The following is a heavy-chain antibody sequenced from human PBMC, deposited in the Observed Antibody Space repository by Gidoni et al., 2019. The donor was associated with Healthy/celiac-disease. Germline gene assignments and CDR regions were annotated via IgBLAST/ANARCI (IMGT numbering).Heavy chain of an antibody. CDR1: GGTFSSYA. D-gene: IGHD2-15*01. V-gene: IGHV1-69*01. J-gene: IGHJ5*02. CDR2: IIPIFGTA. CDR3: VGYCSGGSCFNHGWFDP. Sequence: QVQLVQSGAEVQKPGSSVKVSCKASGGTFSSYAISWVRQAPGQGLEWMGGIIPIFGTANYAQKFQGRVTITADESTSTAYMELSSLRSEDTAVYYCVGYCSGGSCFNHGWFDPWGQGTLVTVSS.